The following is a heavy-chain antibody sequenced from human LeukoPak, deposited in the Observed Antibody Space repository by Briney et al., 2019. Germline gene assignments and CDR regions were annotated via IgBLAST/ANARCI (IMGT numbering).Heavy chain of an antibody. CDR2: IKQDGSEK. J-gene: IGHJ4*02. D-gene: IGHD2/OR15-2a*01. CDR3: ARVNVESFDY. CDR1: GFTFSNAW. V-gene: IGHV3-7*01. Sequence: PGGSLRLSCAASGFTFSNAWMSWVRQAPGKGLEWVANIKQDGSEKYYVDSVKGRFTITRDNAKNSLYLQMNSLRAEDTAVYYCARVNVESFDYWGQGTLVTVSS.